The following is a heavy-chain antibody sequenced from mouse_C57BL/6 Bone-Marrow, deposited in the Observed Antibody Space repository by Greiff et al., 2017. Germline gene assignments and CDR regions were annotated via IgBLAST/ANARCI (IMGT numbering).Heavy chain of an antibody. CDR3: ARSYDYDGAWFAY. V-gene: IGHV1-55*01. CDR1: GYTFTSYW. D-gene: IGHD2-4*01. Sequence: QVQLQQPGAELVKPGASVKMSCKASGYTFTSYWITWVKQRPGQGLEWIGDINPGIGSTNYNQKFKSKASLTVDTSSSTAYMQLSSLTTEDSAVYYCARSYDYDGAWFAYWGQGTLVTVSA. CDR2: INPGIGST. J-gene: IGHJ3*01.